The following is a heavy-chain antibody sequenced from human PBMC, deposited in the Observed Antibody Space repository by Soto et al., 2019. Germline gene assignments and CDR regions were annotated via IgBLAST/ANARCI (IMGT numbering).Heavy chain of an antibody. CDR1: NGSISSVDYY. J-gene: IGHJ5*01. D-gene: IGHD3-3*01. V-gene: IGHV4-30-4*01. Sequence: SETLSLTCTVSNGSISSVDYYWSWILQTPGKGLEWIGYIYYNGNTFYNPSLQGRVSISLDTSKNQFSLTVNSMTAADTAVYYCAREIRSVLSWFDPWGQGTLVT. CDR3: AREIRSVLSWFDP. CDR2: IYYNGNT.